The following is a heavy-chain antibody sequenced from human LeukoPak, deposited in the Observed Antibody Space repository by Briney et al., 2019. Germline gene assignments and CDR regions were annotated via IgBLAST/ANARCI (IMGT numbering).Heavy chain of an antibody. D-gene: IGHD4-17*01. CDR3: ARLKGFGDLDF. V-gene: IGHV3-11*03. CDR1: GFTFSDYY. CDR2: ISTTSSYT. Sequence: GGSLRLSCAASGFTFSDYYMSWIRQAPGKGLEWVSYISTTSSYTDYADSVRGRFTISRDNAKNLLYLQMNSLRPEDTAVYYCARLKGFGDLDFWGQGALVTVSS. J-gene: IGHJ4*02.